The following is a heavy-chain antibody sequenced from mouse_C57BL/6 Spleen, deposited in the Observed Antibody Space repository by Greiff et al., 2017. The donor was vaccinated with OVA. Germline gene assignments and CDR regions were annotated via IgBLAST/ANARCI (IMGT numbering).Heavy chain of an antibody. CDR2: IYPRSGNT. Sequence: VQLQQSGAELARPGASVKLSCKASGYTFTSYGISWVKQRTGQGLEWIGEIYPRSGNTYYNEKFKGQATLTADKSSSTAYMELRSLTSEDSAVYFCARGGGSSPYYYAMDYWGQGTSVTVSS. CDR1: GYTFTSYG. J-gene: IGHJ4*01. CDR3: ARGGGSSPYYYAMDY. V-gene: IGHV1-81*01. D-gene: IGHD1-1*01.